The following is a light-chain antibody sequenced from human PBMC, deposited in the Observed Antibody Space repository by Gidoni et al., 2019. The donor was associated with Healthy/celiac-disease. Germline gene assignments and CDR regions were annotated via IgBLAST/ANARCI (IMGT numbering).Light chain of an antibody. CDR2: DAS. CDR3: HQYNSYSAWT. CDR1: QSISSW. J-gene: IGKJ1*01. V-gene: IGKV1-5*01. Sequence: DIQMTQTHSTLSASVGDRVTITCRASQSISSWLAWYKQKPGKAPKLLFYDASSVESGFPSRFSGSGSGTEFTLTISSLQPEAFATYDCHQYNSYSAWTFGPGTKVEIK.